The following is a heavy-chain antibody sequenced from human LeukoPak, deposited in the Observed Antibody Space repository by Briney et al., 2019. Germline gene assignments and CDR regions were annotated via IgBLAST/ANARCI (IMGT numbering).Heavy chain of an antibody. D-gene: IGHD1-26*01. CDR1: GFTFSSYE. Sequence: PGGSLRLSCAASGFTFSSYEMNWVRQAPGKGLEWVSYISSSGSTIYYADSVKGRFTISRDNAKNSLYLQMNSLRAEDTAVYYCARVGIVADAFDIWGQGTMVTVSS. CDR3: ARVGIVADAFDI. CDR2: ISSSGSTI. V-gene: IGHV3-48*03. J-gene: IGHJ3*02.